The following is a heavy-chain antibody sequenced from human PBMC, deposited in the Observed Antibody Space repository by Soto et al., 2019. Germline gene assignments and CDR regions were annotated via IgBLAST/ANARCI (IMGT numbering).Heavy chain of an antibody. D-gene: IGHD5-18*01. V-gene: IGHV3-30*03. CDR3: ARANVDTSVVNEYYFDY. CDR2: MSNDGSNK. Sequence: GGSLRLSCVASGFTFSGYGMHWVRQAPGKGLEWVAVMSNDGSNKYYADSVKGRFTISRDNSKNSLYLQMNSLRAEDTAVYYCARANVDTSVVNEYYFDYWGQGTLVTVSS. CDR1: GFTFSGYG. J-gene: IGHJ4*02.